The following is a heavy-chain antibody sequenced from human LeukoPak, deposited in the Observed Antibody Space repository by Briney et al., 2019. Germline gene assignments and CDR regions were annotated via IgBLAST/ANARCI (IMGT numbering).Heavy chain of an antibody. CDR1: GGTFSNYA. J-gene: IGHJ4*02. CDR3: ARDRSGSYEPDY. CDR2: IIPLFDTP. D-gene: IGHD1-26*01. V-gene: IGHV1-69*06. Sequence: ASVKVSCKASGGTFSNYAINWVRQAPGQGLEWMGGIIPLFDTPNHAQKFQGRVTITADKSTSTAYMELSSLRSEDTAVYYCARDRSGSYEPDYWGQGTLVTVSS.